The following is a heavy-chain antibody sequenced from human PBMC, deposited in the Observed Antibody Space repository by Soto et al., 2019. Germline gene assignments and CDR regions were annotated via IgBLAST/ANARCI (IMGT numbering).Heavy chain of an antibody. J-gene: IGHJ6*02. CDR3: ARDTSPLDCSGGSRSYYYYYGMDV. CDR1: GGTFSSYA. V-gene: IGHV1-69*13. D-gene: IGHD2-15*01. CDR2: IIPIFGTA. Sequence: GASVKVSCKASGGTFSSYAISWVRQAPGQGLEWMGGIIPIFGTANYAQKFQGRVTITADESTSTAYMELSSLRSEDTAVYYCARDTSPLDCSGGSRSYYYYYGMDVWGQGTTVTVSS.